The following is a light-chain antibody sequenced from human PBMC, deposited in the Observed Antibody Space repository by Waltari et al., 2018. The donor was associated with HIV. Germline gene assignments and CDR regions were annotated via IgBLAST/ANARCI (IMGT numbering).Light chain of an antibody. V-gene: IGLV1-40*01. Sequence: QSVLTQPLSVSGAPGQRVTISCTGSRSNIGAGYDVHWYQQLPGTAPKLLIYDNSHRPSGVPARFSGSKSGTSASLAITGLQTEDEAEYYCQSYDSSLSGHVLFGGGTILTVL. CDR2: DNS. J-gene: IGLJ2*01. CDR1: RSNIGAGYD. CDR3: QSYDSSLSGHVL.